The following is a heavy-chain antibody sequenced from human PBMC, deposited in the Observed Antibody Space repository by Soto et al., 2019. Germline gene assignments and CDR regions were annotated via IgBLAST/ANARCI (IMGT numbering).Heavy chain of an antibody. D-gene: IGHD2-15*01. V-gene: IGHV4-39*01. J-gene: IGHJ4*02. CDR3: ASPGYCSGGSCPLYFDY. CDR1: GGSISSSSYY. CDR2: IYYSGST. Sequence: SETQSLTCTVSGGSISSSSYYWGWIRQPPGKGLEWIGSIYYSGSTYYNPSLKSRVTISVDTSKNQFSLKLSSVTAADTAVYYCASPGYCSGGSCPLYFDYWGQGALVTVSS.